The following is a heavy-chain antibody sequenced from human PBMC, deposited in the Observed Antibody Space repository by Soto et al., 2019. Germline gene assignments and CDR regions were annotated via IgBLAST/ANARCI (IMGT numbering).Heavy chain of an antibody. Sequence: LGESLKISCKGVGYKFGSAWIGWVRQIPGKGLEWMGIIKPGTSDIRYSPSCRGHVTISADEAVSTAYLQWSSLKASDTAMYYCARQLSHICDSWGQGTLVTVSS. J-gene: IGHJ4*02. V-gene: IGHV5-51*01. CDR1: GYKFGSAW. CDR2: IKPGTSDI. CDR3: ARQLSHICDS. D-gene: IGHD3-3*02.